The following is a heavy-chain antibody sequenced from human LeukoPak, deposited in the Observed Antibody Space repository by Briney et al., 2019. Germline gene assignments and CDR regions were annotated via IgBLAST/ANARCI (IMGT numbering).Heavy chain of an antibody. J-gene: IGHJ4*02. Sequence: SETLSLTCTVSGGSISGHYWSWIRQPPGKGLEWIGYMYYSGSANYNPSLKSRVSISVDTSKNQFSLKLSSVTATDTAVHYCAGLLTGGLNDYWGQGTLVTVSS. CDR3: AGLLTGGLNDY. D-gene: IGHD3-16*01. V-gene: IGHV4-59*08. CDR1: GGSISGHY. CDR2: MYYSGSA.